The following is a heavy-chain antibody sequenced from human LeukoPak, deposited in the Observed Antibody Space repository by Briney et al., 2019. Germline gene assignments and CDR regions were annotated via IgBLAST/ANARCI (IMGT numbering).Heavy chain of an antibody. Sequence: ASVKVSCKASGYTFTGYYMHWVRQAPGQGLEWMGRINPNSGGTNYAQKFQGRVTMTSDTSISTAYMELSRLRSDDTAVYYCARDRHPLWFGDTRYNWFDPWGQGTLVTVSS. CDR2: INPNSGGT. V-gene: IGHV1-2*06. D-gene: IGHD3-10*01. J-gene: IGHJ5*02. CDR1: GYTFTGYY. CDR3: ARDRHPLWFGDTRYNWFDP.